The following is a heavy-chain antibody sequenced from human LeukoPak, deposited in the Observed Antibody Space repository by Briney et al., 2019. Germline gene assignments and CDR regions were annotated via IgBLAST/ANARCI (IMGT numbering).Heavy chain of an antibody. CDR3: ARDPPLGSCSTISCPHLDY. Sequence: SGGSLRLSCAASGFTFSNYGMHWVRQAPGKGLEWVSSISSSSSFIYYADSVKGRFTISRDNAKNSLYLQMNSLRAEDTAVYYCARDPPLGSCSTISCPHLDYWGQGTLVTVSS. CDR2: ISSSSSFI. CDR1: GFTFSNYG. J-gene: IGHJ4*02. D-gene: IGHD2-2*01. V-gene: IGHV3-21*01.